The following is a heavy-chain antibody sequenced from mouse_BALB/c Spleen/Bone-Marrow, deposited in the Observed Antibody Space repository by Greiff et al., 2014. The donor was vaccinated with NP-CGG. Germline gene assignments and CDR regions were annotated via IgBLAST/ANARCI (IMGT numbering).Heavy chain of an antibody. D-gene: IGHD1-2*01. V-gene: IGHV1S29*02. J-gene: IGHJ3*01. CDR3: ARRIIATAVWFAY. CDR2: IYPYNGGT. Sequence: VQLQQSGPELVKPGASVKISCKASGYTFTDYNMHWVKQSHGKSLEWIGYIYPYNGGTGYNQKFKSKATLTVDNSSSTAYMEHRSLTSEDSAVYYCARRIIATAVWFAYWGQGTLVTVSA. CDR1: GYTFTDYN.